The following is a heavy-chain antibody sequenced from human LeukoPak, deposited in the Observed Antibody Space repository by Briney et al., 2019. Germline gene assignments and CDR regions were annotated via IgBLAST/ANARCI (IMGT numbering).Heavy chain of an antibody. V-gene: IGHV4-59*01. J-gene: IGHJ4*02. CDR1: GDSINSNY. CDR3: ARLLAGCPGGRCRAHFDY. Sequence: SETLSLTCSVSGDSINSNYWSWMRQPPGKGLEWIGYIYYGGSTNYNPSLKSRVSMSVDTSKNQFSLNLSSVTAADTTVYHCARLLAGCPGGRCRAHFDYWGQGTLVTVSS. CDR2: IYYGGST. D-gene: IGHD2-15*01.